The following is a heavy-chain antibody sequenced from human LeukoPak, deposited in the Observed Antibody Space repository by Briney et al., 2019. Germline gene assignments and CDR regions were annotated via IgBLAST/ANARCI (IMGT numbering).Heavy chain of an antibody. D-gene: IGHD6-13*01. V-gene: IGHV4-39*07. CDR1: GGSISSSSYY. CDR3: ARVNIVAGWFDP. Sequence: PSETLSLTCTVSGGSISSSSYYWGWIRQPPGKGLEWIGSIYYSGSTFDNPSLKSRVTISVDTSKNQFSLKLSSVTAADTAVYYCARVNIVAGWFDPWGQGTPVTVSS. CDR2: IYYSGST. J-gene: IGHJ5*02.